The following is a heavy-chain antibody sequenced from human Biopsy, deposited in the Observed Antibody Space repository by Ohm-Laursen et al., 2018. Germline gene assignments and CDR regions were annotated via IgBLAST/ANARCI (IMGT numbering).Heavy chain of an antibody. Sequence: GESLRISCKGSGYSFTSYWIGWVRQMPGKGLEWMGLIYPGDSDTRYSPSFQGRVTISVDKSISTAYVQWNSLKASDTAMYYCAKHGGLGDFWSGYPLAAFDIWGQGTMVTVSS. CDR3: AKHGGLGDFWSGYPLAAFDI. CDR2: IYPGDSDT. D-gene: IGHD3-3*01. V-gene: IGHV5-51*01. CDR1: GYSFTSYW. J-gene: IGHJ3*02.